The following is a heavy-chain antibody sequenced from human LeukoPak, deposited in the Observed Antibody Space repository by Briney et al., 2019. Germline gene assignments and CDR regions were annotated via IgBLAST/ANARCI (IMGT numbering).Heavy chain of an antibody. V-gene: IGHV1-69*05. J-gene: IGHJ6*03. Sequence: ASVKVSCKASGYTFTSYDINWVRQATGQGLEWMGGIIPIFGTANYAQKLQDRVTLSMEESTSTAYMELSSLRSEDTAVYYCARGPTDYDFWSGYSKKYYYYMDVWGTGTTVTVSS. CDR3: ARGPTDYDFWSGYSKKYYYYMDV. CDR2: IIPIFGTA. D-gene: IGHD3-3*01. CDR1: GYTFTSYD.